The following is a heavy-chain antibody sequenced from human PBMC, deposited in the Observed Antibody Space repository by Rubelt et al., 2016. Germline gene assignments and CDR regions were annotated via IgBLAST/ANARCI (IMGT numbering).Heavy chain of an antibody. J-gene: IGHJ4*02. D-gene: IGHD2-8*01. Sequence: QVQLVQSGTEVKKPGASVRVSFKASGYTFTWYYIHWVRQAPGQGLEWMGVIHPSGISTDYAQTFQGRVTMTRDTSTSTGDMALSSLRSEDTAVYDCARGSNIEVGGLVYADYWGQGTLVTVSS. V-gene: IGHV1-46*01. CDR3: ARGSNIEVGGLVYADY. CDR2: IHPSGIST. CDR1: GYTFTWYY.